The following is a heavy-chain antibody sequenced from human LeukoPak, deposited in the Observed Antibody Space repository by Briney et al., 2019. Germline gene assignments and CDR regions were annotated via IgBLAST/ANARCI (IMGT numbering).Heavy chain of an antibody. CDR3: ARETIVVVPAAHRSPYGMDV. CDR2: INPSGGST. D-gene: IGHD2-2*01. J-gene: IGHJ6*02. V-gene: IGHV1-46*01. Sequence: ASVKVSCKASGYTSTSYYMHWVRQAPGQGLEWMGIINPSGGSTSYAQKFQGRVTMTRDTFTSTVYMELSSLRSEDTAVYYCARETIVVVPAAHRSPYGMDVWGQGTTVTVSS. CDR1: GYTSTSYY.